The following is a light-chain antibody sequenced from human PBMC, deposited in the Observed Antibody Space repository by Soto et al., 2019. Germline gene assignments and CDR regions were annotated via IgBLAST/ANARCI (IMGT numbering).Light chain of an antibody. CDR1: QSVSSSY. CDR3: QRYGSSPPT. V-gene: IGKV3-20*01. CDR2: GAS. J-gene: IGKJ1*01. Sequence: EIVLTQSPGTLSLSPGERATLSCRASQSVSSSYLAWYQQKPGQAPRLLIYGASSRAPGIPDRFSGSGSGTDFTLTISRLEPEDFAVYYCQRYGSSPPTFGKGTKVEIK.